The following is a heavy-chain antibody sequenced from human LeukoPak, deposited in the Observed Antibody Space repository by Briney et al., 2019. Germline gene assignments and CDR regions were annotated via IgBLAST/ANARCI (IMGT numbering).Heavy chain of an antibody. CDR2: ISSSSNTI. CDR3: ARDRGYFSY. Sequence: GVSLRLSCAASGFTFRIYSMNWGRQAPGLGLEWVSYISSSSNTIYYADSVKGRFTISRDNAKNSVYLQMSSLRDEDTAVYYCARDRGYFSYWGQGTLVTVSS. D-gene: IGHD2-15*01. J-gene: IGHJ4*02. CDR1: GFTFRIYS. V-gene: IGHV3-48*02.